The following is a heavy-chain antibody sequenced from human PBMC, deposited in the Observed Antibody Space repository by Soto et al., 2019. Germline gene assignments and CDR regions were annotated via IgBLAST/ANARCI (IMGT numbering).Heavy chain of an antibody. D-gene: IGHD6-13*01. CDR2: IYPGDSDT. J-gene: IGHJ6*02. Sequence: GESLKISCKGSGYSFTSDWIGWERQMPGKGLEWMGIIYPGDSDTRYSPSFQGQVTISADKSISTAYLQWSSLKASDTAMYYCARTSAAGKYYYGMDVWGQGTTVTVSS. CDR3: ARTSAAGKYYYGMDV. CDR1: GYSFTSDW. V-gene: IGHV5-51*01.